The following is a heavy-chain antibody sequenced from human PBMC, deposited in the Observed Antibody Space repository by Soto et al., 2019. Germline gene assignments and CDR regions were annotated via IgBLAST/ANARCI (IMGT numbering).Heavy chain of an antibody. D-gene: IGHD6-19*01. CDR2: INPNSGGT. J-gene: IGHJ5*02. V-gene: IGHV1-2*02. CDR1: GYTFTGYY. CDR3: ARQGLLAVGGTDVAR. Sequence: GASVKVSCKASGYTFTGYYIHWLRQAAGQGLEWMGWINPNSGGTHFAQKFQGRVTVTSDASITTAYMELSRLNSDATAVYYCARQGLLAVGGTDVARWGKGTLVTVSS.